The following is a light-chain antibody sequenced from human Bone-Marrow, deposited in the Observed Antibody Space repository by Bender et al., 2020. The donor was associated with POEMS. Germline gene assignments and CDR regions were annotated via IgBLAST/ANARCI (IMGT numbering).Light chain of an antibody. CDR3: SSFTSRKTVV. CDR1: SSDPGGYNY. J-gene: IGLJ2*01. Sequence: QSALTQPASVSGSPGQSITISCTGTSSDPGGYNYVSWYQQYPGKAPKVIIYNVNYRPSEVSNRFSGSESGNTASLTIYGLQAEDEADYFCSSFTSRKTVVFGGGTRLTVL. CDR2: NVN. V-gene: IGLV2-14*03.